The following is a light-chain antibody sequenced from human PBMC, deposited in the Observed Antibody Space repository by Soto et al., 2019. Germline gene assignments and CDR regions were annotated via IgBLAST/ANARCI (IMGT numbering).Light chain of an antibody. CDR2: GAS. V-gene: IGKV3-20*01. CDR3: QQYGRPPCT. Sequence: ETVLTQSPGTLSLSPGERATLSCRASQSVTNRYLAWYQQKPGQAPRLLIFGASNRATGIPDRFSGSGSGTDFTLTISRLEPEDFAAYYCQQYGRPPCTFGHGTKVDIK. CDR1: QSVTNRY. J-gene: IGKJ3*01.